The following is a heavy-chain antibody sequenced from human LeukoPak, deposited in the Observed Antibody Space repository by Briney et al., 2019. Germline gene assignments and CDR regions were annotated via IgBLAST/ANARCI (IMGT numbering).Heavy chain of an antibody. CDR1: GYTFTNYG. CDR3: ARGYRGGSWSLRDY. D-gene: IGHD2-15*01. J-gene: IGHJ4*02. V-gene: IGHV1-18*01. CDR2: INTYNGDT. Sequence: ASVKVSCKASGYTFTNYGFSWVRQAPGQGLEWMGWINTYNGDTNYAQKLQGRVTMTTDTSTSTAYLELRSLRSDDTAVYYCARGYRGGSWSLRDYWGQGTLVTVSS.